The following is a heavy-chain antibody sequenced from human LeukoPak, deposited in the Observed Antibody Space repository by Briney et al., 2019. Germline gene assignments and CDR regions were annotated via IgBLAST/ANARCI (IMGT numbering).Heavy chain of an antibody. CDR2: IRQDGGDK. J-gene: IGHJ4*02. V-gene: IGHV3-7*03. D-gene: IGHD3-22*01. CDR3: AKSSYYDSSGYYREYYFDY. CDR1: GFTFSNYW. Sequence: GGSLRLSCATSGFTFSNYWMCWVRQAPGKGLEWVANIRQDGGDKYYADSVKGRFTISRDNSKNTLYLQMNSLRAEGTAVYYCAKSSYYDSSGYYREYYFDYWGQGTLVTVSP.